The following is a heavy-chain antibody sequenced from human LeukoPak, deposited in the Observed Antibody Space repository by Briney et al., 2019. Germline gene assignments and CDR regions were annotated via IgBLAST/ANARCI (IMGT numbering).Heavy chain of an antibody. V-gene: IGHV3-64*01. Sequence: PGGSLRLSCAASGFTFSSYAMHWVRQAPGKGLEYVSAISSNGGSTYYANSVKGRFTISRDNSKNTLYLQMGSLRAEDMAVYYCARDSAHGYTYYYYYMDVWGEGTTVTVSS. D-gene: IGHD5-18*01. CDR3: ARDSAHGYTYYYYYMDV. J-gene: IGHJ6*03. CDR2: ISSNGGST. CDR1: GFTFSSYA.